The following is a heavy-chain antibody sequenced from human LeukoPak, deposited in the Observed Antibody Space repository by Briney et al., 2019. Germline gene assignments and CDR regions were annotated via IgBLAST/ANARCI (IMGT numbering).Heavy chain of an antibody. V-gene: IGHV7-4-1*02. CDR3: ASGGSGWVDAFDI. D-gene: IGHD6-19*01. CDR2: INTNTGNP. Sequence: ASVKVSCKASGYTLTSYAMNWVRQAPGQGLEWMGWINTNTGNPTYAQGFTGRFVFSLDTSVSTAYLQISSLKAEDTAVYYCASGGSGWVDAFDIWGQGTMVTVSS. J-gene: IGHJ3*02. CDR1: GYTLTSYA.